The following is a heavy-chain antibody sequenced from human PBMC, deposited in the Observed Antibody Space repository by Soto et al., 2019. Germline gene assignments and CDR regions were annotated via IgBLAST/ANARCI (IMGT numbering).Heavy chain of an antibody. Sequence: GGSLRLSCAGSGFAFSSYWMSWVRQAPGKGLEWVANIKQDGSEKYYVDSVKGRFTISRDNAKNSLYLQMNSLRAEDTAVYYCAREVVTPTDYWGQGTLVTVSS. CDR1: GFAFSSYW. D-gene: IGHD2-21*02. V-gene: IGHV3-7*01. CDR3: AREVVTPTDY. CDR2: IKQDGSEK. J-gene: IGHJ4*02.